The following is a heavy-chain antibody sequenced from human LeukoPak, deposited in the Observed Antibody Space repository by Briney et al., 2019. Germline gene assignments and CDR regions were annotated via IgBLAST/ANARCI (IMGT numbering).Heavy chain of an antibody. CDR2: IKQDGSEK. CDR1: GFTFSSYW. J-gene: IGHJ4*02. Sequence: GGSLRLSCAASGFTFSSYWMSWVRQAPGKGLEWVANIKQDGSEKYYVDSVKGRFTISRDNAKNSLYLQMNSLRAEDTAVCYCAIPGIAAAGETYLDYWGQGTLVTVSS. D-gene: IGHD6-13*01. V-gene: IGHV3-7*01. CDR3: AIPGIAAAGETYLDY.